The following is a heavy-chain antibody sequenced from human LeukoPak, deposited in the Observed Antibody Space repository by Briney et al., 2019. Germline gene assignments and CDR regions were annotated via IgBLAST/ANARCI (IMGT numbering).Heavy chain of an antibody. CDR1: GYTFTGYY. V-gene: IGHV1-2*02. CDR2: INPNSGGT. CDR3: ANLAVAGPPFDY. D-gene: IGHD6-19*01. Sequence: ASVKVSCKASGYTFTGYYMHWVRQAPGQGLEWMGWINPNSGGTNYAQKFQGRVTMTRDTSISKAYMELSRLRSDDTAVYYCANLAVAGPPFDYWGQGTLVTVSS. J-gene: IGHJ4*02.